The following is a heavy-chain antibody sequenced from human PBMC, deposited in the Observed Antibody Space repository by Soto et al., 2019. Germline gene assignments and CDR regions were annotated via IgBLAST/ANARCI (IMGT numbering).Heavy chain of an antibody. Sequence: GGSLRLSCAASGFTFSSYAMHWVRQAPGKGLEWVAVISYGGSNKYYADSVKGRFNIYRDNSKNTLYLQMNGLRHEDTAVYYWASAIAVAGTVSDYYYGMDVWGQGTTVTVSS. J-gene: IGHJ6*02. V-gene: IGHV3-30-3*01. CDR3: ASAIAVAGTVSDYYYGMDV. CDR2: ISYGGSNK. D-gene: IGHD6-19*01. CDR1: GFTFSSYA.